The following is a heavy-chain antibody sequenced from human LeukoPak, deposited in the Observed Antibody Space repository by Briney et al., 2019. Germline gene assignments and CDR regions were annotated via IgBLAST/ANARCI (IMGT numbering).Heavy chain of an antibody. Sequence: SQTLSLTCTVSGGSISSGSYYWSWIRQPAGKGLEWIGRIYTSGSTNYNPSLKSRVTISVDTSKNQFSLKLSSVTAADTAVYYCARGITMIVVVPRDSNAFDIWGQGTMVTVSS. V-gene: IGHV4-61*02. CDR1: GGSISSGSYY. CDR2: IYTSGST. D-gene: IGHD3-22*01. J-gene: IGHJ3*02. CDR3: ARGITMIVVVPRDSNAFDI.